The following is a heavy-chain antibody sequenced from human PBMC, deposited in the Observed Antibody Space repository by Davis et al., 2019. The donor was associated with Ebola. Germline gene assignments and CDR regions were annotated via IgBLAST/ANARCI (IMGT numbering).Heavy chain of an antibody. V-gene: IGHV1-2*02. J-gene: IGHJ4*02. CDR1: GYTFTSYY. CDR2: INPNSGDT. D-gene: IGHD4-23*01. Sequence: ASVKVSCKASGYTFTSYYMHWVRQAPGQGLAWMGWINPNSGDTNYAQNLQDRVTMTRDTSISTAYMGLSRLRSDDTAVYYCARWRRGNGLDYWGQGTLVTVSS. CDR3: ARWRRGNGLDY.